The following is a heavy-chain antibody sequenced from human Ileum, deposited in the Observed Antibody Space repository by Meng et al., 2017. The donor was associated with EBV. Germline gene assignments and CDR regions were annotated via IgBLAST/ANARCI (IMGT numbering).Heavy chain of an antibody. J-gene: IGHJ4*02. CDR3: ARESYSDSSGYYSLDY. CDR2: IHHTDST. CDR1: GGSISSSNW. D-gene: IGHD3-22*01. Sequence: AQPEAAGPGLVKPSGTLSLTCAVSGGSISSSNWWSWVRQAPGKGLEWIGEIHHTDSTNYNPSLKSRVTISVDKSKNQFSLKLSSVTAADTAVHYCARESYSDSSGYYSLDYWGQGSLVTVSS. V-gene: IGHV4-4*02.